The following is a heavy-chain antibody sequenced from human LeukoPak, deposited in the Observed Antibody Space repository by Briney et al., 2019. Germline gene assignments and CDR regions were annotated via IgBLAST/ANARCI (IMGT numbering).Heavy chain of an antibody. CDR1: GYSISSGYY. CDR3: ARVPAEFAYCDYVWGSYRDSYMDV. J-gene: IGHJ6*03. Sequence: SETLSLTCTVSGYSISSGYYWGWIRQPPGKGLEWIGSIYHSGSTYYNPSLKSRVTISVDTSKNQFSLKLSSVTAADTAVYYCARVPAEFAYCDYVWGSYRDSYMDVWGKGTTVTVSS. CDR2: IYHSGST. D-gene: IGHD3-16*02. V-gene: IGHV4-38-2*02.